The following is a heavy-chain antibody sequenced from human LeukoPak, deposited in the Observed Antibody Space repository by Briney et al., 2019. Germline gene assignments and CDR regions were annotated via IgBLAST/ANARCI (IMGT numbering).Heavy chain of an antibody. CDR2: IYYSGST. V-gene: IGHV4-59*08. J-gene: IGHJ4*02. Sequence: SETLSLTCSVSDGSMGTYYWGWIRQPPGKGLEWIGDIYYSGSTTYNPSLKSRVTVSVDTSKNQFSLKLSSMTAADTAVDSCARGRMGRQHARFFDYWGQRTLVTVSS. CDR3: ARGRMGRQHARFFDY. CDR1: DGSMGTYY. D-gene: IGHD1-26*01.